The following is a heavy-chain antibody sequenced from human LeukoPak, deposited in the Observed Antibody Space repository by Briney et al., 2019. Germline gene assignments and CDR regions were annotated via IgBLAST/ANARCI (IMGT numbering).Heavy chain of an antibody. CDR1: GYTLTELS. D-gene: IGHD2-21*02. CDR2: FDPEDGET. Sequence: ASVKVSCKVSGYTLTELSMHWVRQAPGKGLEWMGGFDPEDGETIYAQKFQGRVAMTEDTSTDTAYMELSSLRSEDTAVYYCATNHPYCGGDCYFDYWDQGTLVTVSS. V-gene: IGHV1-24*01. CDR3: ATNHPYCGGDCYFDY. J-gene: IGHJ4*02.